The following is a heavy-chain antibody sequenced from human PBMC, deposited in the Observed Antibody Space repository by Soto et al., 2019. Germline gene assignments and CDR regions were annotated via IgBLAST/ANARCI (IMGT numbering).Heavy chain of an antibody. CDR3: ATPRGCVCCRRGDY. CDR1: GGSISNYNYY. CDR2: IYYSGTT. V-gene: IGHV4-61*01. Sequence: ENLCHTCTVSGGSISNYNYYWCWIRQPPGKGLEWIGFIYYSGTTKYNPSLKSRVTISLDTSKRQFSLNLAAVSAAVTAGYYLATPRGCVCCRRGDY. J-gene: IGHJ4*01. D-gene: IGHD6-19*01.